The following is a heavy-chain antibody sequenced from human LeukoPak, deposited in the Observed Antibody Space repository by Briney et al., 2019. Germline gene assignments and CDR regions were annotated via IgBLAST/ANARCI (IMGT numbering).Heavy chain of an antibody. CDR1: GGSISSYY. D-gene: IGHD3-10*01. V-gene: IGHV4-59*01. J-gene: IGHJ5*02. CDR3: ARGGYYGSGNDFRFDP. CDR2: IHYTGST. Sequence: SETLSLTCTVSGGSISSYYWSWIRQSPGKELKGIGNIHYTGSTNYNPSLKSRVTISVETSKNQFSLKLKSVTAADTAVYYCARGGYYGSGNDFRFDPWGQGTLVTVSS.